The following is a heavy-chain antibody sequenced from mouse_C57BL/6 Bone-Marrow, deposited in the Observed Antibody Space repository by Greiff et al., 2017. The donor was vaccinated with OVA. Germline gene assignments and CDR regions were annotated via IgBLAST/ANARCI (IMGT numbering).Heavy chain of an antibody. CDR3: ARDRGYSSGSYYAMDY. CDR1: GYSITSGYY. V-gene: IGHV3-6*01. D-gene: IGHD3-2*02. Sequence: EVKLQESGPGLVKPSQSLSLTCSVTGYSITSGYYWNWIRQFPGNKLEWMGYISYDGSNNYNPSLKNRISVTRDTSKNQFFLKLNSVTTEDTATYYCARDRGYSSGSYYAMDYWGQGTSVTVSS. CDR2: ISYDGSN. J-gene: IGHJ4*01.